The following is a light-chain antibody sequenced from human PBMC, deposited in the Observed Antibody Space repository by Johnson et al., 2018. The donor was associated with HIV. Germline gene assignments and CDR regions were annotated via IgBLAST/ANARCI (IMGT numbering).Light chain of an antibody. V-gene: IGLV1-51*02. CDR1: SSNIGENF. CDR3: GTWDSSLSAHYI. Sequence: HSVLTQPPSVSAAPGQKVTFSCSGSSSNIGENFVSWYQHLPGTAPKLLIYENNKRPSGVPDRFSDSKSGTSATLGITGLQTGDEADYYCGTWDSSLSAHYIFGTGTKVTVL. CDR2: ENN. J-gene: IGLJ1*01.